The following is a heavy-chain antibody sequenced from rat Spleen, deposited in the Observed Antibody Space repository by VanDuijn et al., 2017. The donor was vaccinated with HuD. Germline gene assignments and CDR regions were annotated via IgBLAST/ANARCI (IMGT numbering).Heavy chain of an antibody. CDR2: ITNTGGST. Sequence: EVQLVESGGGLVQPGRSLKLSCAASGFTFSNYGMAWVCQAPGKGLEWVASITNTGGSTYYPDSVKGRFTISRDNAKSTLYLQMNSLRSEDTATYYCATAGTRISRFAYWGQGTLVTVSS. D-gene: IGHD1-4*01. V-gene: IGHV5-29*01. CDR1: GFTFSNYG. J-gene: IGHJ3*01. CDR3: ATAGTRISRFAY.